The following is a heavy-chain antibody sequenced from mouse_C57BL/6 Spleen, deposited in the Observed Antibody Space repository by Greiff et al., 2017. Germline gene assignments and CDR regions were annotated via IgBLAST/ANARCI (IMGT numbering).Heavy chain of an antibody. CDR2: IYPRDGST. J-gene: IGHJ2*01. V-gene: IGHV1-78*01. Sequence: VKLMESDAELVKPGASVKISCKVSGYTFTDHTIHWMKQRPEQGLEWIGYIYPRDGSTKYNEKFKGKATLTADKSSSTAYMQLNSLTSEDSAVYFCARSYDYGSSYDYFDYWGQGTTLTVSS. CDR1: GYTFTDHT. D-gene: IGHD1-1*01. CDR3: ARSYDYGSSYDYFDY.